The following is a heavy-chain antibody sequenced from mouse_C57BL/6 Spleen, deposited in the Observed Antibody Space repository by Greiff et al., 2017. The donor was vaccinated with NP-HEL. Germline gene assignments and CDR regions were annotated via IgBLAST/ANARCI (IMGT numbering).Heavy chain of an antibody. Sequence: VQLQQPGAELVRPGSSVKLSCKASGYTFTSYWMHWVKQRPIQGLEWIGNIDPSDSETHYNQKFKDKATLTVDKSSSTAYMQLSSLTSEDSAVYYCARSYITKDAMDYWGQGTSVTVSS. CDR2: IDPSDSET. J-gene: IGHJ4*01. D-gene: IGHD1-1*01. V-gene: IGHV1-52*01. CDR1: GYTFTSYW. CDR3: ARSYITKDAMDY.